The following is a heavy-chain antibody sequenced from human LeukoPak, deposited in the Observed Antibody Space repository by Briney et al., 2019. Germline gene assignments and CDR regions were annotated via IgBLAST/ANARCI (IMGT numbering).Heavy chain of an antibody. CDR1: GYTFTVYY. CDR2: INPSGGST. Sequence: ASVKVSCKASGYTFTVYYMHWVRQAPGQGLEWMGIINPSGGSTSYAQKFQGRVTITRDMSTSTVYMELSSLRSEHTAVCYCARGDNSLLSFIVVANWFDPWGQGTLVTVSS. V-gene: IGHV1-46*01. J-gene: IGHJ5*02. CDR3: ARGDNSLLSFIVVANWFDP. D-gene: IGHD2-15*01.